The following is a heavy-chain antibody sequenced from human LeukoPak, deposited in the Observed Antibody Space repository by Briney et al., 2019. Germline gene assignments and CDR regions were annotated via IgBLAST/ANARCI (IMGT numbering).Heavy chain of an antibody. CDR2: ISYDGSNK. CDR1: GFTFSSYA. J-gene: IGHJ4*02. V-gene: IGHV3-30-3*01. CDR3: ASLRIAVAGHFDY. D-gene: IGHD6-19*01. Sequence: GGSLRLSCVVSGFTFSSYAMHWVRQAPGKGLEWVAVISYDGSNKYYADSVKGRFTISRDNSKNTLYLQMNSLRAEDTAVYYCASLRIAVAGHFDYWGQGTLVTVSS.